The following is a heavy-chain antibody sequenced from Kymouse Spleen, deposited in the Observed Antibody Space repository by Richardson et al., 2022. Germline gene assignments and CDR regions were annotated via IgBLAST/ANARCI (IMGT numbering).Heavy chain of an antibody. CDR3: AVAVAGTPFDY. Sequence: QVQLQQWGAGLLKPSETLSLTCAVYGGSFSGYYWSWIRQPPGKGLEWIGEINHSGSTNYNPSLKSRVTISVDTSKNQFSLKLSSVTAADTAVYYCAVAVAGTPFDYWGQGTLVTVSS. CDR1: GGSFSGYY. CDR2: INHSGST. J-gene: IGHJ4*02. V-gene: IGHV4-34*01. D-gene: IGHD6-19*01.